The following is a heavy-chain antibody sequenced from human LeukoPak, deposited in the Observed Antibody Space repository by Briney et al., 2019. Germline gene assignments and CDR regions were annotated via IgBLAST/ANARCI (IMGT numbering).Heavy chain of an antibody. Sequence: GGSLRLSCAASGFTFSSYGMSWVRQAPGKGLEWVSAISGSGGSTYYADSVKGRFTISRDNSKNTLYLQMNSLRAEDTAVYYCAKPYYGSGSYYPLDYWGQGTLVTVSS. CDR2: ISGSGGST. J-gene: IGHJ4*02. D-gene: IGHD3-10*01. V-gene: IGHV3-23*01. CDR1: GFTFSSYG. CDR3: AKPYYGSGSYYPLDY.